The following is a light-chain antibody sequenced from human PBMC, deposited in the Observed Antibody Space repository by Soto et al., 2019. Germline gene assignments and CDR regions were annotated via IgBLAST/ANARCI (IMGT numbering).Light chain of an antibody. CDR1: QSISRL. J-gene: IGKJ1*01. Sequence: DIPMTQSPATLSASIGDRVTITCRASQSISRLLAWYQQKPGKAPKLLIYKASSLESGVPSRFSGSGSGTEFTLTISSLQPDDFATYYCQQYDTYWTFGQGNRVEIK. V-gene: IGKV1-5*03. CDR3: QQYDTYWT. CDR2: KAS.